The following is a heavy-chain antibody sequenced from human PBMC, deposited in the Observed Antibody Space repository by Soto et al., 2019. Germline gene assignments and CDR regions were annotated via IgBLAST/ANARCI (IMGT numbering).Heavy chain of an antibody. Sequence: QVHLQQWSAGLLKPSETLSLTCAVYGGSFSGYYWSWIRQPPGKGLKWIGEINHSGSTNYNPSLKSRVSISVGTSNNQFSLKLSSVTAADTAVYYCARGRGDGYNQHWYFDLWGRGTLVTVSS. CDR3: ARGRGDGYNQHWYFDL. D-gene: IGHD3-10*01. CDR2: INHSGST. V-gene: IGHV4-34*01. CDR1: GGSFSGYY. J-gene: IGHJ2*01.